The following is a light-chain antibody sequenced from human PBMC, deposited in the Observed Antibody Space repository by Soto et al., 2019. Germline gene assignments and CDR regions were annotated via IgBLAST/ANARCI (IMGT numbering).Light chain of an antibody. CDR2: TAS. Sequence: DIQMTQSPSTLSASVGDRVTITCRASQSISTSLAWYQQKPGKAPRLLIYTASNLESGVPSRFSGSGSETEFTLTISSLQHDDFATYYCQQYNSYWTFGQGTKVEIK. CDR3: QQYNSYWT. V-gene: IGKV1-5*03. CDR1: QSISTS. J-gene: IGKJ1*01.